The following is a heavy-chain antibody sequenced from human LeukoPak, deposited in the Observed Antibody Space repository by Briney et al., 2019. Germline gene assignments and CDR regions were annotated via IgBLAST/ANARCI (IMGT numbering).Heavy chain of an antibody. Sequence: PSETLALTCTLSGGSISTYYWSWIRQPPGKGLEWIGYIYHSGSTNYNPSLKSRVTISVDTSKNQFSLKLSSVTAADTAVYYCARRDSGYDPFDYWGQGTLVTVSS. CDR1: GGSISTYY. V-gene: IGHV4-59*01. CDR2: IYHSGST. CDR3: ARRDSGYDPFDY. J-gene: IGHJ4*02. D-gene: IGHD5-12*01.